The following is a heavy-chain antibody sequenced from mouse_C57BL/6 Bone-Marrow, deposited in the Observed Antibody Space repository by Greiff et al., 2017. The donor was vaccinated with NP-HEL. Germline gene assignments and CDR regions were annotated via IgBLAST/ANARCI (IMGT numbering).Heavy chain of an antibody. Sequence: VQLQQSGPGLVQPSQSLSITCTVSGFSLTSYGVHWVRQSPGKGLEWLGVIWRGGSTDYNAAFMSRLSITKDNSKSQVFFKMNSLQADDTAIYYCAKSGAYYSNYVPGYFDVWGTGTTVTVSS. CDR2: IWRGGST. CDR3: AKSGAYYSNYVPGYFDV. D-gene: IGHD2-5*01. J-gene: IGHJ1*03. V-gene: IGHV2-5*01. CDR1: GFSLTSYG.